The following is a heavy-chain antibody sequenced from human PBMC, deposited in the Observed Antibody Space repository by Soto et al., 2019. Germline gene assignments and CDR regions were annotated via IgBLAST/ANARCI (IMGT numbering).Heavy chain of an antibody. D-gene: IGHD6-13*01. CDR3: ARVYSSSSRQNREVRAV. Sequence: ASVKVSCKASGYTFTGYYMHWVRQAPGQGLEWMGWINPNSGGTNYAQKFQGWVTMTRDTSISTAYMELSRLRSDDTAVYYCARVYSSSSRQNREVRAVWAQGPTVPVSS. CDR2: INPNSGGT. V-gene: IGHV1-2*04. J-gene: IGHJ6*02. CDR1: GYTFTGYY.